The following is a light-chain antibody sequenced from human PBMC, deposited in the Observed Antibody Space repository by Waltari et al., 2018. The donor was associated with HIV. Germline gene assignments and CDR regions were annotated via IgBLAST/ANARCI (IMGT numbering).Light chain of an antibody. CDR1: QSISNW. V-gene: IGKV1-5*03. CDR2: KAS. J-gene: IGKJ4*01. Sequence: DIQMTQSLSTVSASVGDKIIITCRARQSISNWLAWFQQKPGKAPKLLVYKASNLESGVPSRFSGSGSGTEFTLTINSLQPDDFATYFCQQYSSDPLTFGRGTRVEFK. CDR3: QQYSSDPLT.